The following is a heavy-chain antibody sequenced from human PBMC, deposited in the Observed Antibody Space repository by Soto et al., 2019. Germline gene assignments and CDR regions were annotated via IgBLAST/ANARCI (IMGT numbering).Heavy chain of an antibody. CDR2: IYWDDDK. CDR3: AHYIQPAGRGDY. Sequence: QITLKESGPTLVKPTQTLTLTCTFSGFSLSTSGVGVGWIRQPPGKALEWLALIYWDDDKHYSPSLKSRLTITKDTSKNQAVLTMTHTDPVDTATYYGAHYIQPAGRGDYWGRGTLITVSS. CDR1: GFSLSTSGVG. D-gene: IGHD2-2*01. V-gene: IGHV2-5*02. J-gene: IGHJ4*02.